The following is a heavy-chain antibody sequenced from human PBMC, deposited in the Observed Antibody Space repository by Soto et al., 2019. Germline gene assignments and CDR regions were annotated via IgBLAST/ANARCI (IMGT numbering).Heavy chain of an antibody. CDR1: GGSISSGGYY. CDR2: IYYSGST. CDR3: ARTATTVVTPPDYFDY. V-gene: IGHV4-31*03. J-gene: IGHJ4*02. Sequence: QVQLQESGPGLVKPSQTLFLTCTVSGGSISSGGYYWSWIRQHPGKGLEWIGYIYYSGSTYYNPSLKSRVTISVDTSKNQFSLKLSSVTAADTAVYYCARTATTVVTPPDYFDYWGQGTLVTVSS. D-gene: IGHD4-17*01.